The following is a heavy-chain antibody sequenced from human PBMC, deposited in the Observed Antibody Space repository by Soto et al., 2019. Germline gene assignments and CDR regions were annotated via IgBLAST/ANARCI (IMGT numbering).Heavy chain of an antibody. CDR3: ARDGTDQRRFLAWLSLNGMDV. J-gene: IGHJ6*02. V-gene: IGHV3-33*01. Sequence: PGGSLRLACAASEFTFSSYGMHWVRQAAGKGLEWVAVIWYDGSNKYYAGSVKGRFTISRDNSKNTLYLQMNSLRADDTAMYFCARDGTDQRRFLAWLSLNGMDVWGQGTTVTVSS. CDR1: EFTFSSYG. D-gene: IGHD3-3*01. CDR2: IWYDGSNK.